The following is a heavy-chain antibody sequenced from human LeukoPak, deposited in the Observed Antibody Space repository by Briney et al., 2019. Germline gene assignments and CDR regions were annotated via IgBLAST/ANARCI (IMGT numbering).Heavy chain of an antibody. CDR2: IYPGYSDT. Sequence: GESLKISCKGSGYSFTSYWIGWVRQMPGKGLEWMGIIYPGYSDTRYSPSFQGQVTISADKSISTAYLQWSTLKASDTAMYYCARQTPYSGSGSYPDYWGQGTLVTVSS. CDR3: ARQTPYSGSGSYPDY. V-gene: IGHV5-51*01. D-gene: IGHD3-10*01. CDR1: GYSFTSYW. J-gene: IGHJ4*02.